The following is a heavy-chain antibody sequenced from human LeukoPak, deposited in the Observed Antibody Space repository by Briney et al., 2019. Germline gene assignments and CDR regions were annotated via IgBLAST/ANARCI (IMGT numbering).Heavy chain of an antibody. CDR1: GFTFSSYS. CDR2: ISSSSSYI. CDR3: ARVGIVVVPAAISFDYYYGMDV. J-gene: IGHJ6*02. Sequence: GSLRLSCAASGFTFSSYSMNWVRQAPGKGLEWVSSISSSSSYIYYADSVKGRFTISRDNAKNSLYLQMNSLRAEDTAVYYCARVGIVVVPAAISFDYYYGMDVWGQGTTVTASS. D-gene: IGHD2-2*01. V-gene: IGHV3-21*01.